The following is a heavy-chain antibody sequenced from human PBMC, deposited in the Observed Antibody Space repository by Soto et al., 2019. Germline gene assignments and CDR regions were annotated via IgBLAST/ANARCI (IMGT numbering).Heavy chain of an antibody. CDR1: GFTFSSYW. Sequence: GGSLRLSCAASGFTFSSYWMSWVRQAPGKGLEWVANIKQDGSEKYYVDSVKGRFTISSDITKNSLHLQMNSLRAEDTAVYYCARENPDIVLMVYAYYYYYYMDVWGKGTTVTVSS. CDR2: IKQDGSEK. V-gene: IGHV3-7*01. CDR3: ARENPDIVLMVYAYYYYYYMDV. D-gene: IGHD2-8*01. J-gene: IGHJ6*03.